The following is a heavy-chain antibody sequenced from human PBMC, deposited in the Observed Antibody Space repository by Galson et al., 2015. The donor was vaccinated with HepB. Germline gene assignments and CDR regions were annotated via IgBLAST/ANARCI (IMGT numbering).Heavy chain of an antibody. V-gene: IGHV3-23*01. CDR1: GFAFHSHA. CDR2: ISGNGDST. J-gene: IGHJ5*01. D-gene: IGHD5-18*01. CDR3: AKGYGLFDS. Sequence: SLRLSCAASGFAFHSHAMSWVRQAPGKGLEWISGISGNGDSTFCVDSVKGRFTISRDNSKNTLYLQMNSLRAEDTALYFCAKGYGLFDSWGQGILVTVSS.